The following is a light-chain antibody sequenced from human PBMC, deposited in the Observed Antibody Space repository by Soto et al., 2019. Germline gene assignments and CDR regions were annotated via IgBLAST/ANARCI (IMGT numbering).Light chain of an antibody. V-gene: IGKV3-20*01. CDR3: QNYHRAPFT. J-gene: IGKJ3*01. CDR1: QSVSSNY. Sequence: EMVLTQSPGTLSLSPGERATLSCRASQSVSSNYLAWYQQKPGQAPKVLIYRASIRATGIPDRFTGSGSGTDFTLTLSRLEPEDFATYYCQNYHRAPFTFGPGTKVDIK. CDR2: RAS.